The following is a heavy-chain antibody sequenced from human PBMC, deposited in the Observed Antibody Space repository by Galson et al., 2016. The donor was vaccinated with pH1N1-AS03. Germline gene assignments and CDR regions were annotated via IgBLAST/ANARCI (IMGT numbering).Heavy chain of an antibody. J-gene: IGHJ4*02. Sequence: SETLSLTCTVSRGSFGGASWTWIRQPPGKGLEWIGEIIIGRGLPPTYTPSLKRRVTISIDTSRGELFLKLRSVTAADTGVYYCARRPTGIDYWGQGVQVTVSS. D-gene: IGHD3-10*01. V-gene: IGHV4-34*12. CDR3: ARRPTGIDY. CDR1: RGSFGGAS. CDR2: IIIGRGLPP.